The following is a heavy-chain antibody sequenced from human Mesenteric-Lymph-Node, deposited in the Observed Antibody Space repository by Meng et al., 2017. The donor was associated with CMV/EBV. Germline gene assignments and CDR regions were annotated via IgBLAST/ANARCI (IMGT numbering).Heavy chain of an antibody. CDR2: TYYRSKWYN. CDR1: AVVSRNSAA. V-gene: IGHV6-1*01. CDR3: ARDRDSSGYPFDY. Sequence: AVVSRNSAAWHWIRQSPSRGLEWLGRTYYRSKWYNDYAVSVKSRITINVDTSKNQFSLQLNSVTPEDTAVYFCARDRDSSGYPFDYWGQGTLVTVSS. J-gene: IGHJ4*02. D-gene: IGHD3-22*01.